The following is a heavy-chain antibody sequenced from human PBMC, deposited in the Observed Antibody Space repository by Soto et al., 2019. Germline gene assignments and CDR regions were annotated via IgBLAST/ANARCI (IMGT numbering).Heavy chain of an antibody. V-gene: IGHV3-30-3*01. D-gene: IGHD3-10*01. CDR1: GFTFSSYA. Sequence: GGSLRLSCAASGFTFSSYAMHWVRQAPGKGLEWVAVISYDGSNKYYADSVKGRFTISRDNSKNTLYLQMNSLRAEDTAVYYCARGSSGVLLWFEAGPDPWGQGTLVTVSS. CDR2: ISYDGSNK. J-gene: IGHJ5*02. CDR3: ARGSSGVLLWFEAGPDP.